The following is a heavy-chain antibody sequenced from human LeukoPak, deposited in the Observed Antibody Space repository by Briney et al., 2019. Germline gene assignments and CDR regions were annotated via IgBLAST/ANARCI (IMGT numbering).Heavy chain of an antibody. CDR1: GFTFSSYA. D-gene: IGHD6-19*01. Sequence: PGGSLRLSCAASGFTFSSYAMSWVRQAPGKGLEWVAVISYDGSNKYYADSVKGRFTISRDNSKNTLYLQMNSLRAEDTAVYYCASRVAGSPFDYWGQGTLVTVSS. V-gene: IGHV3-30-3*01. CDR2: ISYDGSNK. CDR3: ASRVAGSPFDY. J-gene: IGHJ4*02.